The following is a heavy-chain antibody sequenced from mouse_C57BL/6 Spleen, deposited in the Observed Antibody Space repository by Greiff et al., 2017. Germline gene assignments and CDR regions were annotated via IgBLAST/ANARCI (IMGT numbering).Heavy chain of an antibody. J-gene: IGHJ1*03. D-gene: IGHD1-1*01. CDR2: IDPETGGT. CDR1: GYTFTDYE. Sequence: QVQLQQSGAELVRPGASVTLSCKASGYTFTDYEMHWVKQTPVHGLEWIGAIDPETGGTAYNQKFKGKAILTADKSSITAYMELRSLTSEDSAVYYCTRWDYSGSSYVYFDVWGTGTTVTVSS. CDR3: TRWDYSGSSYVYFDV. V-gene: IGHV1-15*01.